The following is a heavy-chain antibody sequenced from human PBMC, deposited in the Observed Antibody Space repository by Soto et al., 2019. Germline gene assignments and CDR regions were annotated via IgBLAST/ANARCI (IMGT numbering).Heavy chain of an antibody. CDR3: AKDGRGSGSHYNSFGY. J-gene: IGHJ4*02. D-gene: IGHD3-10*01. CDR1: GFTVGNNY. V-gene: IGHV3-53*01. CDR2: IYSTGTT. Sequence: EVQLVESGGGLIQPGGSLTLSCAASGFTVGNNYMSWVRQAPGKGLELVSLIYSTGTTEYADSVKGRFTVSRDNAKNTLSLQMNSLRAEDTAVYYCAKDGRGSGSHYNSFGYWGQGTLVTVSS.